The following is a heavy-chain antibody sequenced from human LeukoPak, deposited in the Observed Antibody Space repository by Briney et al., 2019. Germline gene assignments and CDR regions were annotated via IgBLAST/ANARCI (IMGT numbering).Heavy chain of an antibody. Sequence: GGSLRLSCAASGFTFSSYSMNWVRQAPGKGLEWVSSISSSSSYIYYADSVKGRLTISRDNAKNSLYLQMNSLRAEDTAVYYCAREPAYCGGDCYPNLYGMDVWGQGTTVTVSS. V-gene: IGHV3-21*01. CDR3: AREPAYCGGDCYPNLYGMDV. J-gene: IGHJ6*02. CDR2: ISSSSSYI. D-gene: IGHD2-21*02. CDR1: GFTFSSYS.